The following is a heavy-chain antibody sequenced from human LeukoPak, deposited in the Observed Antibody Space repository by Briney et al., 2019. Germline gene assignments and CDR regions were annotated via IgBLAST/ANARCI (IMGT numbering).Heavy chain of an antibody. V-gene: IGHV5-51*01. CDR3: ARGGYCSGGACYSYFQH. Sequence: GESLKISRKGPGYNFHNHWIGRVRPMPGKGLEWIGIIYPDDSDTKYSPSFQGQVTIPADKSISTAYLQWNSLKAWDIAIYYCARGGYCSGGACYSYFQHWGQGTLVTVSS. CDR1: GYNFHNHW. J-gene: IGHJ1*01. CDR2: IYPDDSDT. D-gene: IGHD2-15*01.